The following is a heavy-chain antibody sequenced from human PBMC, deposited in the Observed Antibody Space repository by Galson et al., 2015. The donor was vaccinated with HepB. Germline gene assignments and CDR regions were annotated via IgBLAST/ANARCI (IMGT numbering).Heavy chain of an antibody. CDR3: ARGDGGYYDAFDI. J-gene: IGHJ3*02. Sequence: SVKVSCKASGGTFSSYTISWVRQAPGQGLEWMGIINPSGGSTTYAQKFQGRVTMTRDTSTSTVYMELSSLRSEDTAVYYCARGDGGYYDAFDIWGQGTMVTVSS. CDR2: INPSGGST. CDR1: GGTFSSYT. D-gene: IGHD1-26*01. V-gene: IGHV1-46*03.